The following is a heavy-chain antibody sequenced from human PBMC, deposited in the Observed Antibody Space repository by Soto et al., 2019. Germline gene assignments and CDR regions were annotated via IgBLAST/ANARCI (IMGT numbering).Heavy chain of an antibody. J-gene: IGHJ4*02. CDR2: IIPLLDVT. D-gene: IGHD3-10*01. Sequence: QVQLVQSGAAVKKPGSSVKVSCKASGGTFSTYTINWVRQAPGQGLEWMGRIIPLLDVTNNAQRFQGRVTITADKSTSTVYMELTSLTSQDTAVYYCARDSGTVGYDDSWGQGTLVTVSS. V-gene: IGHV1-69*08. CDR3: ARDSGTVGYDDS. CDR1: GGTFSTYT.